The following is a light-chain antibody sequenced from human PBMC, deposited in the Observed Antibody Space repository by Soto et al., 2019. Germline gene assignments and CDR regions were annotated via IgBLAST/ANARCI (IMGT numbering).Light chain of an antibody. Sequence: DIPMTQSPSSLSASVGDRVTITCRASQSIDHHLNWYQQKPGRAPKLLMDAASRMQSGVPSRFSGSGTGTEFTLTINSLQPEDFATYYCQQSYSTTWTFVQGTKVEI. V-gene: IGKV1-39*01. J-gene: IGKJ1*01. CDR3: QQSYSTTWT. CDR2: AAS. CDR1: QSIDHH.